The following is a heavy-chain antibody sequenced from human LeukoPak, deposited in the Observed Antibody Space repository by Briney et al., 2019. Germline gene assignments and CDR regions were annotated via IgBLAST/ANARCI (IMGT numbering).Heavy chain of an antibody. J-gene: IGHJ4*02. CDR2: ISPTGSTT. Sequence: RPGGCLRLSCTASGYSLSGHWQHWARQLPGKGLVWVSRISPTGSTTSYADSVKGRFTVSRDNAKNTLYLQVNNLRAEDTAVYYCARGPNSNWSGLDFWGQGTLLTVSS. V-gene: IGHV3-74*01. D-gene: IGHD6-6*01. CDR1: GYSLSGHW. CDR3: ARGPNSNWSGLDF.